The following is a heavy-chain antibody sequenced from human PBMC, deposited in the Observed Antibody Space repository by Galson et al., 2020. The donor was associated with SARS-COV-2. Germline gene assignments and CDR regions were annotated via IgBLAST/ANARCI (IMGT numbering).Heavy chain of an antibody. CDR3: ARVFGYCSGGSCFYYYYGMDV. Sequence: GESLKISCAASGFTFSSYAMHWVRQAPGKGLEWVAVISYDGSNKYYADSVKGRFTISRDNSKNTLYLQMNSLRAEDTAVYYCARVFGYCSGGSCFYYYYGMDVWGQGTTVTVSS. CDR1: GFTFSSYA. J-gene: IGHJ6*02. CDR2: ISYDGSNK. D-gene: IGHD2-15*01. V-gene: IGHV3-30*04.